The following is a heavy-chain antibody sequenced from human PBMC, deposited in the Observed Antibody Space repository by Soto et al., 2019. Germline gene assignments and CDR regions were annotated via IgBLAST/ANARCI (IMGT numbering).Heavy chain of an antibody. Sequence: SETLSLTCTVSCGSISSYYWSWIRQPPGKGLEWIGYIYYSGSTNYNPSLKSRVTISVDTSKNQFSLKLSSVTAADTAVYYCARSAENVWGSYRYTFDYWGQGTLVTVSS. V-gene: IGHV4-59*01. CDR3: ARSAENVWGSYRYTFDY. J-gene: IGHJ4*02. CDR1: CGSISSYY. D-gene: IGHD3-16*02. CDR2: IYYSGST.